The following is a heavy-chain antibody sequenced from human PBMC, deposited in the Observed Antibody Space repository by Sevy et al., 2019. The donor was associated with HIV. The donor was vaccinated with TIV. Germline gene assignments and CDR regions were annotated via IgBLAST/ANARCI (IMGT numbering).Heavy chain of an antibody. D-gene: IGHD5-12*01. V-gene: IGHV1-2*06. J-gene: IGHJ3*02. CDR1: GYTFTGHY. CDR2: INPHSGDT. Sequence: ASVKVSCKVSGYTFTGHYMYWVRQAPGQGLELMGRINPHSGDTNYAQKFQDRVTMTRDTSISTAYMELRSLRSDDTAGYYCARAAAPGYSGYNDDALDIWGQGTMVTVSS. CDR3: ARAAAPGYSGYNDDALDI.